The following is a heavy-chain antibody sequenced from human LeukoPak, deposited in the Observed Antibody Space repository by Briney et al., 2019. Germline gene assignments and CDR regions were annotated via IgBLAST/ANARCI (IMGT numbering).Heavy chain of an antibody. CDR2: ISYDGSNK. Sequence: GGSLRLSCAASGFTFSSYGMHWVRQAPGKGLEWVAVISYDGSNKYYADSVKGRFTISRDNSKNTLYLQMNSLRAEDTAVYYCAKEAPAMVRGVIKPFFDYWGQGTLVTVSS. V-gene: IGHV3-30*18. CDR1: GFTFSSYG. CDR3: AKEAPAMVRGVIKPFFDY. D-gene: IGHD3-10*01. J-gene: IGHJ4*02.